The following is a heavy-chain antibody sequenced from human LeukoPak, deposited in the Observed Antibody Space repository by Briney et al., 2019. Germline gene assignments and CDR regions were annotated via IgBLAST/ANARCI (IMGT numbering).Heavy chain of an antibody. D-gene: IGHD2/OR15-2a*01. CDR3: ARTEYPRYYFDY. Sequence: GGSLRLSCAASGFTVSSNYMSWVRQAPGKGLEWVSVIYSGGSTYYADSVKGRFTISRHNSKNTLYLQMKSLGAEDTAVYYCARTEYPRYYFDYWGQGTLVTVSS. V-gene: IGHV3-53*01. CDR1: GFTVSSNY. CDR2: IYSGGST. J-gene: IGHJ4*02.